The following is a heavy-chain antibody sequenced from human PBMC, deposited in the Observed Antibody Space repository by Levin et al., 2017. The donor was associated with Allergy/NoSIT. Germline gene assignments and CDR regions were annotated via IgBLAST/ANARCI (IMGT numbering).Heavy chain of an antibody. J-gene: IGHJ4*02. Sequence: PGGSLRLSCAASGFPISGYWMQWVRQAPGKGLVWVSDISTDGSTTRYADSVKGRFTISRDNAKNTVNLQMNSLRAEDTAVYDCARDLTRSFDYWGQGALVTVSS. CDR1: GFPISGYW. CDR3: ARDLTRSFDY. V-gene: IGHV3-74*01. CDR2: ISTDGSTT.